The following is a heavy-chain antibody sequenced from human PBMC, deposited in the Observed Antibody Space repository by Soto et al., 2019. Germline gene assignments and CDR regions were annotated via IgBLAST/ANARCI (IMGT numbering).Heavy chain of an antibody. D-gene: IGHD5-12*01. CDR1: GDSVSSNRAA. CDR2: TYYRSKWYY. J-gene: IGHJ4*02. V-gene: IGHV6-1*01. CDR3: VRDRGSGSDFPAFDY. Sequence: SQTLSLTCAISGDSVSSNRAAWNWIRQSPSSGLEWLGRTYYRSKWYYDYALSVKSRITIDPDTSKNQISLHLNSVTPEDSAVYYCVRDRGSGSDFPAFDYWGQGALVTVSS.